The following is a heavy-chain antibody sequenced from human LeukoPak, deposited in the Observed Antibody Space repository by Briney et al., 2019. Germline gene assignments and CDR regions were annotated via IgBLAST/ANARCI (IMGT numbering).Heavy chain of an antibody. Sequence: PGGSLRLSCAGSGFALKSYSLSWVRQAPGKGLEWVSSISSTSAYIYYADSVKGRFTISRDNVDNVAYLQMNSLGAEDTAVYYCARVAVSGPTGWFDSWGQGTLVIVSS. V-gene: IGHV3-21*01. D-gene: IGHD2-8*02. CDR1: GFALKSYS. CDR2: ISSTSAYI. CDR3: ARVAVSGPTGWFDS. J-gene: IGHJ5*01.